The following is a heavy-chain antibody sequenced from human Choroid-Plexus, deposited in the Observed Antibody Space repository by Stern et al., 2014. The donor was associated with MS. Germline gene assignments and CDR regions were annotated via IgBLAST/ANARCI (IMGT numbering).Heavy chain of an antibody. Sequence: MQLVESGGGVVQPGRPLRLSCVASGFTFGSCAMPWVRQAPGKGLEWVGGVSHDGSYKYYADSVKGRFTISRDNSQNTLYMQMSSLRPEDTDVYYCAKDRQYLTYFFDHWGQGSLVTVSS. V-gene: IGHV3-30*18. CDR2: VSHDGSYK. CDR1: GFTFGSCA. D-gene: IGHD2/OR15-2a*01. CDR3: AKDRQYLTYFFDH. J-gene: IGHJ5*02.